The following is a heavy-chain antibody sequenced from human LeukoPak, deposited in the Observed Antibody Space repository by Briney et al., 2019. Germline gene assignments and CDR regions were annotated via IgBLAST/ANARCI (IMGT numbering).Heavy chain of an antibody. CDR1: GGSISGNY. J-gene: IGHJ4*02. CDR3: ARLGKLDGYIFDY. CDR2: IYTSATP. V-gene: IGHV4-4*08. D-gene: IGHD5-24*01. Sequence: PSETLSLTCTASGGSISGNYWSWIRQTPEKGLEWIAYIYTSATPNYNPSLKSRLTISVDTSKNQFSVNLSSVTAADTAVYYCARLGKLDGYIFDYWGQGTLVTVSS.